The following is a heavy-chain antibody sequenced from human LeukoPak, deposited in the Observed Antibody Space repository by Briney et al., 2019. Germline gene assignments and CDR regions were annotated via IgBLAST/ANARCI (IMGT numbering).Heavy chain of an antibody. D-gene: IGHD6-19*01. CDR1: GGSISSGNYY. CDR2: ISTGGST. V-gene: IGHV4-61*02. J-gene: IGHJ5*02. Sequence: SETLSLTCTVSGGSISSGNYYWSWIRQPAGKGLEWIGRISTGGSTNYNPSLKSRVAISIDTSKNQFSLNLSSVTAADTAVYFCARDRWPAVATNWFDPWGQGTLVTVSS. CDR3: ARDRWPAVATNWFDP.